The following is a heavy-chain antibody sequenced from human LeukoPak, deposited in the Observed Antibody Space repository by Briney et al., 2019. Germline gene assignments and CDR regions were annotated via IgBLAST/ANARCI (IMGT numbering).Heavy chain of an antibody. V-gene: IGHV1-69*05. D-gene: IGHD1-1*01. CDR2: IIPIFGTA. CDR3: VAQLVDAPPTFDY. Sequence: SVKVSCKASGGTFSSYAISWVRQAPGQGLEWMGGIIPIFGTANYAQKFQGRVTITTDESTSTAYMELSGLTSEDTAVYYFVAQLVDAPPTFDYWGQGTLVTVSS. CDR1: GGTFSSYA. J-gene: IGHJ4*02.